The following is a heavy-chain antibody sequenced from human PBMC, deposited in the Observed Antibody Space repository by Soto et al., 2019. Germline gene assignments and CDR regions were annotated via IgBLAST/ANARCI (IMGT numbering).Heavy chain of an antibody. D-gene: IGHD3-10*01. CDR3: ARDPAYYGSGSYYDGRAYYYGMDV. CDR1: GGSISSGGYC. Sequence: QVQLLESGPGLVKPSQTLSLTCTVSGGSISSGGYCWSWVRQHPGKGLEWIGNINDSGSIYSNPSLKSRVTISVDTSKNQFSLRLSSVTAADTAVYFCARDPAYYGSGSYYDGRAYYYGMDVWGHGTTVTVS. CDR2: INDSGSI. J-gene: IGHJ6*02. V-gene: IGHV4-31*03.